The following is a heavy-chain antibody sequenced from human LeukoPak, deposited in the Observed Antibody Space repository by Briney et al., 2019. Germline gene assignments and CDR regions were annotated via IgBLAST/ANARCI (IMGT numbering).Heavy chain of an antibody. J-gene: IGHJ4*02. CDR2: INPSGGST. CDR3: ARDAGYYDSSGYPDY. V-gene: IGHV1-46*01. D-gene: IGHD3-22*01. Sequence: GASVTVSCTASAYTFTSYGISWVRQAPGQGLDWMGLINPSGGSTSYAQKFQGRVTMTRDTSTSTVYMELSSLRSEDTAVYYCARDAGYYDSSGYPDYWGQGTLVTVSS. CDR1: AYTFTSYG.